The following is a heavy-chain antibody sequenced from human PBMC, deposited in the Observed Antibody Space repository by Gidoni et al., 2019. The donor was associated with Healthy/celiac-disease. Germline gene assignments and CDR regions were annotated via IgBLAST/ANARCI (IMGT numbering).Heavy chain of an antibody. J-gene: IGHJ4*02. D-gene: IGHD5-18*01. CDR1: GFTFSDYY. V-gene: IGHV3-11*01. CDR2: ISSSGITI. Sequence: VKLVESGGCLVKTGWSLRRSCAAPGFTFSDYYISWIRQAPGKVLEWFSYISSSGITIYYADSVKGRFTISRDNAKNSLYLQMNSLRAEDTAVYYCARGGYSYGRFDYWGQGTLVTVSS. CDR3: ARGGYSYGRFDY.